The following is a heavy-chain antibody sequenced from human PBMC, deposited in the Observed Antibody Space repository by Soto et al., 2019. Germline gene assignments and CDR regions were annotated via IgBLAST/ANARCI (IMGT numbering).Heavy chain of an antibody. CDR2: IMPVFATP. CDR3: ARDKRRQQLGGNYYYILNV. V-gene: IGHV1-69*12. Sequence: QVQLVQSGAEVKKPGSSVKVSCKASGGTFSTSAISWVRQAPGQGLEWVGGIMPVFATPDYAHKFQGRVTITADESMTTADLELTSMRADDTAMYYCARDKRRQQLGGNYYYILNVWGQVTAITVSS. D-gene: IGHD3-3*02. CDR1: GGTFSTSA. J-gene: IGHJ6*02.